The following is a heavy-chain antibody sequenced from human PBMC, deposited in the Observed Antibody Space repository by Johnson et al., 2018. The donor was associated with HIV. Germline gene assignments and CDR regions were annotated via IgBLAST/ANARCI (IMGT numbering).Heavy chain of an antibody. V-gene: IGHV3-66*03. CDR1: ALSVSTNY. CDR3: ARDLGPDGAFDI. CDR2: IYIGGNT. J-gene: IGHJ3*02. D-gene: IGHD5-24*01. Sequence: VQLVESGGGLMQPGGSLRLSCAASALSVSTNYISWVRQAPGKGLEWISVIYIGGNTYYVDSVEGRFTISRDYAKNSLYVQMNSLRAEDTAVYYCARDLGPDGAFDIWGRGTMVTVSS.